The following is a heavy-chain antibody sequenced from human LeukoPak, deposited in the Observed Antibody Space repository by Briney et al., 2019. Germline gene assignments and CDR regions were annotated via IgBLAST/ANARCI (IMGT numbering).Heavy chain of an antibody. CDR1: GYDFGNYA. Sequence: ASVKVSCKASGYDFGNYAITWVRQAPGQGLEWMGWISPYNRQTNYAQSLQGRITMTIDTSTSTAYMELTSLRSDDTAVYYCARGRRMVSWGQGTMVTVSS. J-gene: IGHJ3*01. D-gene: IGHD5-18*01. CDR2: ISPYNRQT. CDR3: ARGRRMVS. V-gene: IGHV1-18*01.